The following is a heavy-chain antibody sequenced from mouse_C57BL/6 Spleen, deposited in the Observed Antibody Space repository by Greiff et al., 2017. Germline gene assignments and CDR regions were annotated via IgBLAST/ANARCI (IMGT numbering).Heavy chain of an antibody. CDR3: AREGLRRGGSYYAMDY. D-gene: IGHD2-4*01. Sequence: VKLVESGPGLVAPSQSLSITCTVSGFSLTSYGVDWVRQSPGKGLEWLGVIWGVGSTNYNSALKSRLSISKDNSKSQVFLKMNSLQTDDTAMYYCAREGLRRGGSYYAMDYWGQGTSVTVSS. CDR1: GFSLTSYG. J-gene: IGHJ4*01. CDR2: IWGVGST. V-gene: IGHV2-6*01.